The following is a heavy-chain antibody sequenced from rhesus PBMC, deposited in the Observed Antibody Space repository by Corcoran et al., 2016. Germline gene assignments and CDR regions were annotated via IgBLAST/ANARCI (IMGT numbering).Heavy chain of an antibody. CDR2: IRSKVYGGTA. V-gene: IGHV3-184*01. J-gene: IGHJ3*01. D-gene: IGHD3-9*01. CDR3: ARVPYEDDYGYPLGGAFDF. Sequence: EVQLVASGGGLVQPGGSLRLSCAASGFTFSDHYMYWVRQAPGKGLEGVGFIRSKVYGGTAEYAASVKGRFTISRDDSKSLAYLQMNSLKVEDTAVYYCARVPYEDDYGYPLGGAFDFWGQGLRVTVSS. CDR1: GFTFSDHY.